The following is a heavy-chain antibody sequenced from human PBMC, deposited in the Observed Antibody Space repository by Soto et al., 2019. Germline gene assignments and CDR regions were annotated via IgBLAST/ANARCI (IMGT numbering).Heavy chain of an antibody. V-gene: IGHV3-23*01. J-gene: IGHJ6*02. D-gene: IGHD2-2*01. CDR3: AKDIVVVPAAIQDYYYYYGMDV. Sequence: VGSLRLSCAASGFTFSSYAMSWVRQAPGKGLEWVSAISGSGGSTYYADSVKGRFTISRDNSKNTLYLQMNSLRAEDTAVYYCAKDIVVVPAAIQDYYYYYGMDVWGQGTTVTVSS. CDR2: ISGSGGST. CDR1: GFTFSSYA.